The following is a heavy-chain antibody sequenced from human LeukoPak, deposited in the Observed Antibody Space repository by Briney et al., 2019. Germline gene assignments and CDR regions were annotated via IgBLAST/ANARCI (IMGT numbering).Heavy chain of an antibody. CDR2: ISAYNGRT. CDR3: ARGLDYYDGTGYRSYWYLDL. D-gene: IGHD3-22*01. V-gene: IGHV1-18*01. J-gene: IGHJ2*01. Sequence: ASVKVSCKASGYTFTTYGISWVRQAPGQGLEWLGWISAYNGRTNYGEKLQDRVTMTTDTSTSTAYMELRSLRSDDTAVYYCARGLDYYDGTGYRSYWYLDLWGRRTLVAVSS. CDR1: GYTFTTYG.